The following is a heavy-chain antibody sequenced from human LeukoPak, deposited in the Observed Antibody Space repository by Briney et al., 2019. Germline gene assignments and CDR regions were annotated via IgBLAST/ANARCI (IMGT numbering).Heavy chain of an antibody. J-gene: IGHJ4*02. CDR3: AKCMSATGVCLNFDS. CDR1: GFTFLNYA. CDR2: ISGRDDTTYYTDSPEGST. D-gene: IGHD2-21*02. Sequence: PGGSLRLSCEASGFTFLNYAMSWVRQAPGKGLQWVSGISGRDDTTYYTDSPEGSTYYTNSAESRFTISRDNSKNTVYLQIDSLGVEDTAVYYCAKCMSATGVCLNFDSWGQGILVTVSS. V-gene: IGHV3-23*01.